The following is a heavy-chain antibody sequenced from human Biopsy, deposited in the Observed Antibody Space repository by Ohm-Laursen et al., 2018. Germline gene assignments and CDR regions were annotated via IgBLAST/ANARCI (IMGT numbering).Heavy chain of an antibody. CDR3: ARDSSRRAREGGMDV. CDR2: ISETSSHI. D-gene: IGHD6-6*01. V-gene: IGHV3-21*01. J-gene: IGHJ6*02. CDR1: GFSVRRYE. Sequence: SLSLSCAASGFSVRRYEMNWVRQAPGKGLAWISYISETSSHIYDADSVRGRFTVARDIAKNSLYLQLNSLRVEDTAVYYCARDSSRRAREGGMDVWGQGTTVTVSS.